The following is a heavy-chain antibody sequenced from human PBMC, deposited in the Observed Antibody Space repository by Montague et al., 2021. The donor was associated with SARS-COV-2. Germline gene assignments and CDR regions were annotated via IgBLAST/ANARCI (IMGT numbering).Heavy chain of an antibody. CDR3: ARGGRRDMVLVVYEQWYGLDV. CDR1: GDSISNYY. D-gene: IGHD2-8*02. Sequence: SETLSLTCTVSGDSISNYYWSWIRQPPGMGLEWIGYIYYSGSTNYNPSLKSRVTISVDTSKNQFSLKLSSVTAADTAVYYCARGGRRDMVLVVYEQWYGLDVWGQGTTVTVSS. V-gene: IGHV4-59*01. CDR2: IYYSGST. J-gene: IGHJ6*02.